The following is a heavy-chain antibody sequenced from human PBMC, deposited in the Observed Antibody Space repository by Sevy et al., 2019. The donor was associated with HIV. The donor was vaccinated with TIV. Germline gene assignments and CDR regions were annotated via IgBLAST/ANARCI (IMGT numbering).Heavy chain of an antibody. D-gene: IGHD3-16*01. CDR1: GFTFSSYA. CDR3: AATLADY. V-gene: IGHV3-30-3*01. CDR2: ISYDGSNK. J-gene: IGHJ4*02. Sequence: GGSLRLSCAASGFTFSSYAMRWVRQAPGKGLEWVAVISYDGSNKYYADSVKGRFTISRDNSKNTLYLQMNSLRAEDTAVYYCAATLADYWGQGTLVTVSS.